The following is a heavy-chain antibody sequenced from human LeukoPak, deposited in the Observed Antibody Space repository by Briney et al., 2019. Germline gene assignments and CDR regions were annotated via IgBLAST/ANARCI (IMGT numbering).Heavy chain of an antibody. CDR3: AIHGGGGVDY. D-gene: IGHD3-10*01. Sequence: PSETLSLTRTVSRGSISSYYWSWIRQPAGKELEWIGRIYTSGSTNYNPTLKSRVTMSVDTSKNQFSLKLSSVTAADTAVYYCAIHGGGGVDYWGQGTLVTVSS. V-gene: IGHV4-4*07. CDR1: RGSISSYY. CDR2: IYTSGST. J-gene: IGHJ4*02.